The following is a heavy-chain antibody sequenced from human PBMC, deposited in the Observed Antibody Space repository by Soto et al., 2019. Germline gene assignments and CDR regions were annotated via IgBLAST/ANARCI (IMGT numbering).Heavy chain of an antibody. V-gene: IGHV3-23*01. CDR3: AKEPYSSSWSVDY. CDR2: ISGSGGST. CDR1: GFTFSSYA. D-gene: IGHD6-13*01. Sequence: XGSLRLACAASGFTFSSYAMSWVRQAPGEGLEWVSAISGSGGSTYYADSVKGRFTISRDNSKNTLYLQMNSLRAEDTAVYYCAKEPYSSSWSVDYWGQGTLVTVSS. J-gene: IGHJ4*02.